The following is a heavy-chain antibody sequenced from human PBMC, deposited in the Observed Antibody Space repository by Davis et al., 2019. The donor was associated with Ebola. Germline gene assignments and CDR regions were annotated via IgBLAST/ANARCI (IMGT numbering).Heavy chain of an antibody. CDR2: VSTDGGST. D-gene: IGHD6-13*01. Sequence: GESLKISCAASGFTLSSYAMSWVRQALGRGLEYVSAVSTDGGSTYYADSVKGRFTISRDNSKNTLYLQMNSLRAEDTAVYYCAKYAAPSAFDPWGQGTLVTVSS. V-gene: IGHV3-23*01. J-gene: IGHJ5*02. CDR3: AKYAAPSAFDP. CDR1: GFTLSSYA.